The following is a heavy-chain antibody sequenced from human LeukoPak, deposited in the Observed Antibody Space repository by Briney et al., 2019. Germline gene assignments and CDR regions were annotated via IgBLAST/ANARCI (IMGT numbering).Heavy chain of an antibody. CDR2: INPNSGGT. CDR1: GYTFTGYY. D-gene: IGHD3-22*01. J-gene: IGHJ4*02. V-gene: IGHV1-2*02. CDR3: ARGRHYCDSSGVRNLYYFDY. Sequence: ASVKVSCKASGYTFTGYYMHWVRQAPGQGLEWMGWINPNSGGTNYAQKFQGRVTMTRDTSISTAYMELSRLRSDDTAVYYCARGRHYCDSSGVRNLYYFDYWGQGTLVTVSS.